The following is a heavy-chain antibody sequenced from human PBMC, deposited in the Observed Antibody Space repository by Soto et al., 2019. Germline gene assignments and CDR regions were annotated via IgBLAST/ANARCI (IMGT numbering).Heavy chain of an antibody. V-gene: IGHV3-7*01. CDR1: GFTCSSYW. J-gene: IGHJ6*01. CDR2: IKQDGSEK. Sequence: EVQLVESGGGLVQPGGSLRLSCAASGFTCSSYWMSLFRRDRVKGLEWVGNIKQDGSEKNYVDFMEGRFTNSRDNAENSLYLQMNSLRAEDTSVYYCARIASAGRGWDVWGQGTTVVVSS. CDR3: ARIASAGRGWDV. D-gene: IGHD6-13*01.